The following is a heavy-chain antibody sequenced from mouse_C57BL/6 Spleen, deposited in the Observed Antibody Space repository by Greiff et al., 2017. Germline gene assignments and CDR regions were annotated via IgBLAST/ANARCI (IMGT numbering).Heavy chain of an antibody. CDR2: INPNNGGT. J-gene: IGHJ2*01. CDR3: ARLYSNDY. Sequence: EVQLQQSGPELVKPGASVKISCKASGYTFTDYYMNWVKQSHGKSLAWIGDINPNNGGTSYNQKFKGKATLTVVKSASTAYMELRSLTSEDSAVYYCARLYSNDYWGQGTTRTVSS. D-gene: IGHD2-5*01. CDR1: GYTFTDYY. V-gene: IGHV1-26*01.